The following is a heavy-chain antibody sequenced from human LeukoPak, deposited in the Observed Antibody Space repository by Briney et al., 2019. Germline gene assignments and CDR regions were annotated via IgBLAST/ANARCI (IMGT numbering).Heavy chain of an antibody. CDR2: IKQDGSEK. CDR1: GFTFSSYW. J-gene: IGHJ3*02. D-gene: IGHD2-15*01. CDR3: ARDAVVVAAEKTLPDAFDI. V-gene: IGHV3-7*01. Sequence: GGSLRLSCAASGFTFSSYWMSWVRQAPGKGLEWVANIKQDGSEKYYVDSVKGRFTISRDNAKNSLYLQMNSLRAEDTAVYYCARDAVVVAAEKTLPDAFDIWGQGTMVTVSS.